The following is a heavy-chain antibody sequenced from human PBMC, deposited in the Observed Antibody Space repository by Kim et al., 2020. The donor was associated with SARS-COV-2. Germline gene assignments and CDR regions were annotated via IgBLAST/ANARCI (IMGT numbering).Heavy chain of an antibody. CDR3: ARAGTYSSSRRGIPRVWFDP. CDR2: TYYRSKWYN. Sequence: SQTLSLTCAISGDSVSSNSAAWNWIRQSPSRGLEWLGRTYYRSKWYNDYAVSVKSRITINPDTSKNQFSLQLNSVTPEDTAVYYCARAGTYSSSRRGIPRVWFDPCGQGTLVTVSS. J-gene: IGHJ5*02. CDR1: GDSVSSNSAA. D-gene: IGHD6-13*01. V-gene: IGHV6-1*01.